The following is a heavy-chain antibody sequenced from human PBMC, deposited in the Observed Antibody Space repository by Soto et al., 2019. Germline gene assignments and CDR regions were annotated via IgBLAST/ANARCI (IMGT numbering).Heavy chain of an antibody. CDR3: AREMHASIDVFDV. CDR2: FYHTGKT. J-gene: IGHJ3*01. V-gene: IGHV4-31*03. CDR1: GASLISGGYY. D-gene: IGHD6-6*01. Sequence: QVQLQESGPGLVKPSQTLSLTCTVSGASLISGGYYWTWIRHHPGKGLEWIGYFYHTGKTYYNPSLESRLSISGDTSKNHFSLTLTSVTAADTAVYYCAREMHASIDVFDVWGQGTEVTVSS.